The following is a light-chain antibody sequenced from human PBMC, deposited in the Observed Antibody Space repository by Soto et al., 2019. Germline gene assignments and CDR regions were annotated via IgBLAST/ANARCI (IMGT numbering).Light chain of an antibody. CDR2: SAT. Sequence: EIVMTQSPATLSVSPGERVTLSCRASQSINDNVAWYQQKTGQAPRLLMYSATTRATGIPARFSGSGSGTEFTLTISSLQSEDFAVYYCQQYYNWPRTFGQGTKVDIK. CDR3: QQYYNWPRT. J-gene: IGKJ1*01. V-gene: IGKV3-15*01. CDR1: QSINDN.